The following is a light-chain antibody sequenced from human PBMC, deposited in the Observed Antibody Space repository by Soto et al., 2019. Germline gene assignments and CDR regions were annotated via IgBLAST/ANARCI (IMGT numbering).Light chain of an antibody. CDR3: QQANSFPIT. V-gene: IGKV1-12*01. J-gene: IGKJ5*01. CDR2: AAS. Sequence: DIQMTQSPSSVSASLGDRVTITCRASQGIRSWLAWYQQKPGTAPKLLIYAASTLQSGVPPRFSGSGSGPDFSLTISSLQPDDFATYYCQQANSFPITFGQGTRLEMK. CDR1: QGIRSW.